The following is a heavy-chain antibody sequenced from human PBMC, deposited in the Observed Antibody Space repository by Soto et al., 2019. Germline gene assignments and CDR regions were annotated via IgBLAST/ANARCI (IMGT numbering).Heavy chain of an antibody. Sequence: SETLSLTCTVFGGSIDSYYWSWIRQAPGKGLEWIGHISDSGTTNYNPSLGSRVTISVDTSRKSFSRKLSSVTAADTAVYFCARDRWMSRANWFDPWGPGTLVTVSS. D-gene: IGHD2-2*03. CDR1: GGSIDSYY. V-gene: IGHV4-59*12. CDR2: ISDSGTT. CDR3: ARDRWMSRANWFDP. J-gene: IGHJ5*02.